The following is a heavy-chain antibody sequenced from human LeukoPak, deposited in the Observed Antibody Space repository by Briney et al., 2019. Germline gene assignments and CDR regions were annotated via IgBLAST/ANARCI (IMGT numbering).Heavy chain of an antibody. Sequence: PSETLSLTCTVSGGSISSGDYYWSWIRQPPGKGLERIGYIYYSGSTYYNPSLKSRVTISVDTSKNQFSLKLSSVTAADTAVYYCARVAGYYYDSSGLFDYWGQGTLDTVSS. J-gene: IGHJ4*02. V-gene: IGHV4-30-4*01. CDR3: ARVAGYYYDSSGLFDY. D-gene: IGHD3-22*01. CDR2: IYYSGST. CDR1: GGSISSGDYY.